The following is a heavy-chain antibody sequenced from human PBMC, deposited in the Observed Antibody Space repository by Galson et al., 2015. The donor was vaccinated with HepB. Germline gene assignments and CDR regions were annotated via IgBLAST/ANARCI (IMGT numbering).Heavy chain of an antibody. D-gene: IGHD3-3*01. CDR2: IKQDGSEK. J-gene: IGHJ4*02. CDR3: ARILPDEVTVFGVIPDY. V-gene: IGHV3-7*03. CDR1: GFTFNKYW. Sequence: SLRLSCAASGFTFNKYWMTWVRQAPGKGLEWVANIKQDGSEKYYVDSLKGRFTISRDSAKNSLYLQMNSLRVEDTAVYYCARILPDEVTVFGVIPDYWGQGILVTVSS.